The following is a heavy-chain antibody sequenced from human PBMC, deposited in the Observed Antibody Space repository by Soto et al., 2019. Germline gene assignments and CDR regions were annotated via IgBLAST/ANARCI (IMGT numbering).Heavy chain of an antibody. CDR2: ISGSGGST. D-gene: IGHD3-3*01. Sequence: GSLRLSCAASGFTFSSYAMSWVRQAPGKGLEWVSAISGSGGSTYYADSVKGRFTISRDNSKNTLYLQMNSLRAEDTAVYYCAKGLTIFGVVINYYYYYMDVWGKGTTVTVSS. V-gene: IGHV3-23*01. J-gene: IGHJ6*03. CDR3: AKGLTIFGVVINYYYYYMDV. CDR1: GFTFSSYA.